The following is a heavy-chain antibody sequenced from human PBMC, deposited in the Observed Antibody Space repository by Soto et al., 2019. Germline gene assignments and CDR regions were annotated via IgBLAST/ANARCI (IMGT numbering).Heavy chain of an antibody. D-gene: IGHD2-2*01. Sequence: ASVKFSCKASGGTFSSYAISWVRPAPGQGLEWMGGIIPIFGTANYAQKFQGRVTITADESTSTAYMELSSLRSEDTAVYYCARVPRRYCSSTSCYEVDPWGQGTLVTVSS. CDR2: IIPIFGTA. CDR1: GGTFSSYA. V-gene: IGHV1-69*13. CDR3: ARVPRRYCSSTSCYEVDP. J-gene: IGHJ5*02.